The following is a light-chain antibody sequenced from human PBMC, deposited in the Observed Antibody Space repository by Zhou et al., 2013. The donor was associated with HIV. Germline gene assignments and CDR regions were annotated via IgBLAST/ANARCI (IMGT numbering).Light chain of an antibody. V-gene: IGKV3-20*01. J-gene: IGKJ2*01. CDR2: GAS. Sequence: EIVMTQSPGTLSLSPGERATLSCRASHTVTSNYLAWYQHKPGQGPKVLIFGASTRANGIPDRFSGSGSGTDFTLTISRLEPEDFAVYYCQQYGSSPYTFGQGTKLEIK. CDR3: QQYGSSPYT. CDR1: HTVTSNY.